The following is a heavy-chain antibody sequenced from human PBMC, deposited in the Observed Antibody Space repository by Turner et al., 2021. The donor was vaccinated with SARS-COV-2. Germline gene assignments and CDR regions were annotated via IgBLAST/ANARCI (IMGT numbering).Heavy chain of an antibody. CDR2: IYYSGTT. CDR3: ARDTRVVPLWVDS. CDR1: GASVNNSDYY. D-gene: IGHD2-2*01. Sequence: QLQLQESGPGLVKPSETLSLTCTVSGASVNNSDYYWAWIRQPPEKGLEWIGNIYYSGTTYYNPSLKSRVTISVDTSKNPFSLKLTSVTAADTAVYFCARDTRVVPLWVDSWGQGTLVTVSS. J-gene: IGHJ4*02. V-gene: IGHV4-39*02.